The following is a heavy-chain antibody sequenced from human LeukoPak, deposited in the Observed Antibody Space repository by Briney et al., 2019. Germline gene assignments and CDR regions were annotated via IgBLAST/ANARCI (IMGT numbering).Heavy chain of an antibody. V-gene: IGHV3-23*01. CDR2: ISGSGGST. CDR1: GFTFSSYA. D-gene: IGHD3-10*01. J-gene: IGHJ3*02. Sequence: GGPLRLSCAASGFTFSSYAMSWVRQAPGKGLEWVSAISGSGGSTYYADSVKGRFTISRDNAKDSLYLQMDSLGAEDTAVYYCAKINSYGSGSPYPNGAFDIWGQGTMVTVSS. CDR3: AKINSYGSGSPYPNGAFDI.